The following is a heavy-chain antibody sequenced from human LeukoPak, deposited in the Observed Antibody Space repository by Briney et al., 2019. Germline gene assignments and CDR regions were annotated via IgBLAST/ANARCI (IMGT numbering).Heavy chain of an antibody. CDR2: ISSGGSAK. CDR1: GFTFSSYE. V-gene: IGHV3-48*03. D-gene: IGHD1-26*01. CDR3: ASPWEEFFFDK. J-gene: IGHJ4*02. Sequence: PGGSLRLSCAASGFTFSSYEMNWVRQTPGKGLQWISYISSGGSAKYYADAVKGRFTISRDNAKKSVYLQMNSLRAEDTAVYYCASPWEEFFFDKWGQGTLVTVSS.